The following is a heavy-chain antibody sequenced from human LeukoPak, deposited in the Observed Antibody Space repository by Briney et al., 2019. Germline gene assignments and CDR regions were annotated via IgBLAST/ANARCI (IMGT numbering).Heavy chain of an antibody. CDR2: IYYSGST. CDR3: ARRGDSHEYYYYYYMDV. Sequence: SSETLSLTCTVSGGSISSYYWSWIRQPPGKGLEWIGYIYYSGSTYYNPSLKSRVTISVDTSKNQFSLKLSSVTAADTAVYYCARRGDSHEYYYYYYMDVWGKGTTVTVSS. D-gene: IGHD6-6*01. V-gene: IGHV4-59*08. J-gene: IGHJ6*03. CDR1: GGSISSYY.